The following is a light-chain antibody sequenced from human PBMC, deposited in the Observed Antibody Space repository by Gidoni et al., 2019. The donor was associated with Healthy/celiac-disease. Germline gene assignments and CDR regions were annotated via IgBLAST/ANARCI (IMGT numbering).Light chain of an antibody. CDR1: SSNIGSNS. CDR3: AAWDDSLSGVV. V-gene: IGLV1-47*01. J-gene: IGLJ2*01. Sequence: QSVLTQPPSASGTPGQGVTISCSGSSSNIGSNSVYWYQQLPGTAPKLLIHRNNQRPSGVPDRFSGSKSGTSASLAISGLRSEDEADYYCAAWDDSLSGVVFGGGTKLTVL. CDR2: RNN.